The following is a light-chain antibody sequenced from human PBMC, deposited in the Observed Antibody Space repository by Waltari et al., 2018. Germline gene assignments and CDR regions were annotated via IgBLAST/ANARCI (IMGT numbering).Light chain of an antibody. V-gene: IGLV1-40*01. CDR2: ANS. Sequence: QSVLTQPPSVSGAPGQRVTIPCTGTSPNIGSHYHVPWYLQLPGTVPKLLIYANSNRPSGVPDRFSGSRSGTSASLAITGLQAEDEADYYCLSFDSNLRAYVFGTGTRVTVL. CDR1: SPNIGSHYH. J-gene: IGLJ1*01. CDR3: LSFDSNLRAYV.